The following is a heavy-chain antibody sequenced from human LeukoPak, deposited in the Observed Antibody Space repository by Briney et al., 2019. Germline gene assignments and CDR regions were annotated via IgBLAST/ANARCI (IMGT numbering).Heavy chain of an antibody. V-gene: IGHV3-11*01. CDR1: GFNFRDYY. D-gene: IGHD5-24*01. CDR3: ARDIGGMATDYYFDY. J-gene: IGHJ4*02. Sequence: GGSLRLSCAASGFNFRDYYMSWVRQAPGKGLEWVSSISSTGSIIYYADSVKGRSTISRDNAKISLFLQMNSLRADDTAVYYCARDIGGMATDYYFDYWGQGTLVTVSS. CDR2: ISSTGSII.